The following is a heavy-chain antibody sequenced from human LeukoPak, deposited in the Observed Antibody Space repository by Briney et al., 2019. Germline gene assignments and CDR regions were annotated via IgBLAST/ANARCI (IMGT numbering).Heavy chain of an antibody. CDR3: ARDTLWFGELYNWFDP. Sequence: ASVKVSCKASGYTFTSCGISWVRQAPGQGLEWMGWISAYNGNTNYAQKLQGRVTMTTDTSTSTAYMELRSLRSDDTAVYYCARDTLWFGELYNWFDPWGQGTLVTVSS. J-gene: IGHJ5*02. D-gene: IGHD3-10*01. CDR1: GYTFTSCG. CDR2: ISAYNGNT. V-gene: IGHV1-18*01.